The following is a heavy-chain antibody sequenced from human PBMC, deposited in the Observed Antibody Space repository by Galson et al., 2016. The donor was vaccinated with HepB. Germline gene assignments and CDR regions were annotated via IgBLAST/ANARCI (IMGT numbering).Heavy chain of an antibody. V-gene: IGHV4-31*03. CDR1: AGSISSSGYY. J-gene: IGHJ4*02. D-gene: IGHD5-12*01. CDR2: IYYSGIT. Sequence: TLSLTCTVSAGSISSSGYYWSWIRQQPGKGLEWIAYIYYSGITHHNPSLKSRVSISVDTSKNQFSLKLSSVTAADTAVYYCARGYSGYGFDSWGQGTLVTVSS. CDR3: ARGYSGYGFDS.